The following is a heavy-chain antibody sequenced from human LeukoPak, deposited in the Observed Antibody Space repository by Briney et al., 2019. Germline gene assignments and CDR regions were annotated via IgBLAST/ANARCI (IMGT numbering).Heavy chain of an antibody. CDR3: ARTYSGADCYLIDY. V-gene: IGHV1-18*01. Sequence: ASVKVSCKASGYTFTSYGISWVRQAPGQGLEWMGWINAYNGNTNYAQKLQGRVTMTTDTSTSTAYMELRSLRSDDTAVYYCARTYSGADCYLIDYWGQGTLVTVSS. CDR2: INAYNGNT. J-gene: IGHJ4*02. D-gene: IGHD2-21*02. CDR1: GYTFTSYG.